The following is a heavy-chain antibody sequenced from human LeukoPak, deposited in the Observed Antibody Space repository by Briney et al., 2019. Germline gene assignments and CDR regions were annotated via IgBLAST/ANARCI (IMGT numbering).Heavy chain of an antibody. CDR2: IIPILGIA. CDR1: GYTFTSYG. J-gene: IGHJ6*02. D-gene: IGHD3-3*01. V-gene: IGHV1-69*04. Sequence: SVKVSCKASGYTFTSYGISWVRQAPGQGLEWMGRIIPILGIANYAQKFQGRVTITADKSTSTAYMELSSLRSEDTAVYYCARVDPSITIFGVVNYYYGMDVWGQGTTVTVSS. CDR3: ARVDPSITIFGVVNYYYGMDV.